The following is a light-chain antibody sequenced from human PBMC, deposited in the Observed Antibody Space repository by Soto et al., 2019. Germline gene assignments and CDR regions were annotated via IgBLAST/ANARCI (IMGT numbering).Light chain of an antibody. CDR3: QQYESSWT. J-gene: IGKJ1*01. Sequence: EIVLTQSPGTLSLSPGERATLSCRASQSISSILLAWYQQKPGQAPRVLIYGASRRATGIPDRFSGSGSGTDFTLTISRLEPEDFAVYYCQQYESSWTFGQGTKVEMK. CDR1: QSISSIL. CDR2: GAS. V-gene: IGKV3-20*01.